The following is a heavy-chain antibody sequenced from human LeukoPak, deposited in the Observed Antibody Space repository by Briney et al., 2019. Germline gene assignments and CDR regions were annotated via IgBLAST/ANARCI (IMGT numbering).Heavy chain of an antibody. J-gene: IGHJ4*02. V-gene: IGHV5-51*01. CDR2: IYPGDSDS. CDR3: ARALTMVRGVDYYFDY. CDR1: GYSYTNYW. D-gene: IGHD3-10*01. Sequence: GESLKISWKGSGYSYTNYWIGWEREMPGKGLGGERLIYPGDSDSRYSPSFPGQVTIAADKSISTAYLQWSSLKASDTAMYYCARALTMVRGVDYYFDYWGQGTLVTVSS.